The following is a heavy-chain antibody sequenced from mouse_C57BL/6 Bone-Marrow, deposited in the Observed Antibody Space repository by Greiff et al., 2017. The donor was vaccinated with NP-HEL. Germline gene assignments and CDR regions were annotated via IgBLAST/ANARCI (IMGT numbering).Heavy chain of an antibody. CDR3: AREGDDGDYYAMDY. V-gene: IGHV1-80*01. J-gene: IGHJ4*01. CDR1: GYAFSSYW. CDR2: IYPGDGDT. Sequence: VKLVESGAELVKPGASVKISCKASGYAFSSYWMNWVKQRPGKGLEWIGQIYPGDGDTNYNGKFKGKATLTADKSSSTAYMQRSSLTSEDSAVYFCAREGDDGDYYAMDYWGQGTSVTVSS. D-gene: IGHD2-13*01.